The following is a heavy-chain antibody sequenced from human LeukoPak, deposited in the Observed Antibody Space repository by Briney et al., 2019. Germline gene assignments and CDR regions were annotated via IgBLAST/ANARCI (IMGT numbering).Heavy chain of an antibody. V-gene: IGHV4-34*01. CDR2: INHSGST. CDR1: GGSFSGYY. CDR3: ARGEWELGY. Sequence: SETLSLTCAVYGGSFSGYYWSWXXQPPGKGLEWIGEINHSGSTNYNPSLKSRVTISVDTSKNQFSLKLSSVTAADTAVYYCARGEWELGYWGQGTLVTVSS. D-gene: IGHD1-26*01. J-gene: IGHJ4*02.